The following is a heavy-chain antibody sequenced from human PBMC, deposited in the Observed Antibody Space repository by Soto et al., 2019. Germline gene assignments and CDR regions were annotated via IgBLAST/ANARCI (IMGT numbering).Heavy chain of an antibody. V-gene: IGHV3-66*01. CDR1: GFTVSSNY. J-gene: IGHJ4*02. CDR3: AVRASSWSLLEY. Sequence: GGSLRLSCAASGFTVSSNYMSWVRQAPGKGLEWVSVIYSGGSTYYADSVKGRFTISRDNSKNTLYLQMNSLRAEDTAVYYCAVRASSWSLLEYWGQGTLVTVSS. CDR2: IYSGGST.